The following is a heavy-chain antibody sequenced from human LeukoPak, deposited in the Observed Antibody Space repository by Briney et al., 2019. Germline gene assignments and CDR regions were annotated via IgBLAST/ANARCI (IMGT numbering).Heavy chain of an antibody. CDR1: GFTFSHYG. CDR2: IWYDGSNE. J-gene: IGHJ3*02. V-gene: IGHV3-33*01. CDR3: ARLRGNIAFDI. Sequence: GGSLRLSCAASGFTFSHYGMHWVRQAPGKGLEWVAVIWYDGSNEDYADSVRGRFAISRDNSKNTLDLQMSSLRAEDTALYYCARLRGNIAFDIWGQGTMVTVSS.